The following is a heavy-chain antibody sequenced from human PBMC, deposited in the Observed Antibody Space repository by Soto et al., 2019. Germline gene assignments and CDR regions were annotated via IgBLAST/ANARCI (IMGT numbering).Heavy chain of an antibody. CDR3: ATRSSVWHNGTDV. Sequence: QVQLQESGPGLVKPSETLSLTCIVSGGSISSYYWSWIRQPPGKGLEWIGYMYSSGSTKYNPSLKSRATISVDTSKNQFSLKLSSVTAADTAVYYCATRSSVWHNGTDVWGQGTTVTVSS. V-gene: IGHV4-59*08. CDR1: GGSISSYY. D-gene: IGHD3-22*01. J-gene: IGHJ6*02. CDR2: MYSSGST.